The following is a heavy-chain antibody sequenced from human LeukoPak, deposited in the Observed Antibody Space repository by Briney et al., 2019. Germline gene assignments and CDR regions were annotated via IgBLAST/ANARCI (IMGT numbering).Heavy chain of an antibody. CDR3: TTDTYYDILTGYYSFDY. CDR1: GFTFSSYG. Sequence: TGGSLRLSCAASGFTFSSYGMHWVRQAPGKGLEWVGRIKSKTDGGTTYYAAPVKGRFTISRDDSKNTLYLQMNSLKTEDTAVYYCTTDTYYDILTGYYSFDYWGQGTLVTVSS. CDR2: IKSKTDGGTT. J-gene: IGHJ4*02. V-gene: IGHV3-15*01. D-gene: IGHD3-9*01.